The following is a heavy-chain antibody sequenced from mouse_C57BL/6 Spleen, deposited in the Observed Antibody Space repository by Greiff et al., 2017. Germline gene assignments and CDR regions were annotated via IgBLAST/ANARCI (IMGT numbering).Heavy chain of an antibody. Sequence: QVQLQQPGAELVRPGTSVKLSCKASGYTFTSYWMHWVKQRPGQGLEWIGVIDPSDSYTNYNQKFKGKATLTVDTSSSTAYMQLSSLTSEDSAVYYCARSYDYDGYYFDYWGQGTTLTVSS. J-gene: IGHJ2*01. CDR2: IDPSDSYT. D-gene: IGHD2-4*01. CDR1: GYTFTSYW. V-gene: IGHV1-59*01. CDR3: ARSYDYDGYYFDY.